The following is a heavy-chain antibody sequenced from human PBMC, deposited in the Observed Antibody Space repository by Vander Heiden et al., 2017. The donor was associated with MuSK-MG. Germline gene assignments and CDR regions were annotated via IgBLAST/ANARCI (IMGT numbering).Heavy chain of an antibody. CDR3: ARSTGPLDI. Sequence: EVQLVESGGGLVQQGGSLRLSCAASGFTFSKYSMNWVSQAPGKGLEWVSYISVSGTITYADSVKGRFTISRDNAQNSLYLQMNSLRAEDTAVFYCARSTGPLDIWGPGTLVTVSS. CDR2: ISVSGTI. V-gene: IGHV3-48*04. D-gene: IGHD2-8*02. J-gene: IGHJ3*02. CDR1: GFTFSKYS.